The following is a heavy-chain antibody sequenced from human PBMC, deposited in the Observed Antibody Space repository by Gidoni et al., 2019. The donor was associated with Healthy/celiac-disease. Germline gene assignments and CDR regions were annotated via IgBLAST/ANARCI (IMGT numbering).Heavy chain of an antibody. Sequence: QVQLVESGGGVVQPGRSLRLSCAASGFTFSSYGMHWVRQAPGKGLEWVAVISYDGSNKYYADSVKGRFTISRDNSKNTLYLQMNSLRAEDTAVYYCAKQQWLGNAFDIWGQGTMVTVSS. D-gene: IGHD6-19*01. J-gene: IGHJ3*02. CDR3: AKQQWLGNAFDI. V-gene: IGHV3-30*18. CDR2: ISYDGSNK. CDR1: GFTFSSYG.